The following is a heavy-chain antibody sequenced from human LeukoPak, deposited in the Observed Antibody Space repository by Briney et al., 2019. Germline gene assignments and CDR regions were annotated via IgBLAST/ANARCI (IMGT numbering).Heavy chain of an antibody. CDR3: ARGYSGYEIFDY. Sequence: PSETLSLTCAVYGGSFSGYYWSWIRQPPGKGLEWIGYIYDSGSTNYNPSLKSRVTISVDTSKKQFSLKLSSVTAADTAVYYCARGYSGYEIFDYWGQGTLVTVSS. V-gene: IGHV4-59*01. CDR1: GGSFSGYY. J-gene: IGHJ4*02. D-gene: IGHD5-12*01. CDR2: IYDSGST.